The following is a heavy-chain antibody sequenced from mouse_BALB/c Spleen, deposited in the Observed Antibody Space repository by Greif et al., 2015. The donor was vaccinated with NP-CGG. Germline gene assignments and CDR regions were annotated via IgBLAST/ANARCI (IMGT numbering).Heavy chain of an antibody. Sequence: DVKLQESGAELVKPGASVKLSGTASGFNIKDTYMHWVKQRPEQGLEWIGRIDPANGNTKYDPKFQGKATITADTSSNTAYLQLSSLTSEDTAVYYCARWDWYFDVWGAGTTVTVSS. CDR2: IDPANGNT. CDR1: GFNIKDTY. CDR3: ARWDWYFDV. V-gene: IGHV14-3*02. J-gene: IGHJ1*01.